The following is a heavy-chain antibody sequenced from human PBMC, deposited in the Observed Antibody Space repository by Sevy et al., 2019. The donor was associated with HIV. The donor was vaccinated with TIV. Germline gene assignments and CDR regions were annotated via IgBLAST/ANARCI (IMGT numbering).Heavy chain of an antibody. CDR2: IIPIFGTA. D-gene: IGHD3-3*01. CDR1: GGTFSSYA. Sequence: ASVKVSCKASGGTFSSYAISWVRQAPGQGLEWMGGIIPIFGTANYAQKFQGRVTITADESTRTAYMELSSLRSEDTAVYYCARESHYDSNPAPWGQGTLVTVSS. V-gene: IGHV1-69*13. CDR3: ARESHYDSNPAP. J-gene: IGHJ5*02.